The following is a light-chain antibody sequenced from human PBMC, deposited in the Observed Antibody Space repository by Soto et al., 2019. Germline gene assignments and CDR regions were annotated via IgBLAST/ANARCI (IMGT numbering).Light chain of an antibody. CDR2: DST. J-gene: IGKJ5*01. Sequence: VLTQSPATLSLSPGERATLSFRASQSIHTSLAWYQQKPGQPPRLVVYDSTLRANGVPDRFSGSGSGTDFTLTISRLEPGDFAVYYCQQYGSSPITFGQGTRLEIK. CDR1: QSIHTS. CDR3: QQYGSSPIT. V-gene: IGKV3-20*01.